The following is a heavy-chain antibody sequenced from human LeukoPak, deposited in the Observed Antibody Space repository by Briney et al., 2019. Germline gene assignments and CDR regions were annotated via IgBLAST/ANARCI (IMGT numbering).Heavy chain of an antibody. CDR2: INHSGST. V-gene: IGHV4-34*01. CDR3: ARIPRSYYYDSSGYYSSRSDY. CDR1: GGSFSGYY. Sequence: PSETLSLTCAVYGGSFSGYYWSWLRQPPGKGLEWIGEINHSGSTNYNPSLKSRVTISVDTSKNQFSLKLSSVTAADTAVYYCARIPRSYYYDSSGYYSSRSDYWGQGTLVTVSS. J-gene: IGHJ4*02. D-gene: IGHD3-22*01.